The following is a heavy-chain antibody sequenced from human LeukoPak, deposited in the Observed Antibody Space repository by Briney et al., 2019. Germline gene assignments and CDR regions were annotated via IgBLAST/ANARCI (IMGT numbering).Heavy chain of an antibody. CDR2: ISSSGSTI. CDR1: GFTFSSYE. D-gene: IGHD3-22*01. V-gene: IGHV3-48*03. CDR3: ARGSTYYYDSSGYYPWDYFDY. Sequence: GGSLRLSCAASGFTFSSYEMNWVRQAPGKGLEWVSYISSSGSTIYYADSVKGRFTISRDNSKNTLYLQMNSLRAEDTAVYYSARGSTYYYDSSGYYPWDYFDYWGQGTLVTVSS. J-gene: IGHJ4*02.